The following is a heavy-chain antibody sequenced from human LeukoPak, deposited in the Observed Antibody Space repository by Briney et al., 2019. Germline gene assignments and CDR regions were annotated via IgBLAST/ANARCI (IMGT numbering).Heavy chain of an antibody. Sequence: SAKDSSEASGGTLCIFMNRRGCPAPRQGVGWVGQIIPVLVVANYEQKYQGRVMITADKSTSTAYMELSSLRSEDTAVYYCAIRPLDCSSTSCYTEAYYYMDVWGKGTTVTVSS. J-gene: IGHJ6*03. D-gene: IGHD2-2*02. CDR1: GGTLCIFM. V-gene: IGHV1-69*02. CDR2: IIPVLVVA. CDR3: AIRPLDCSSTSCYTEAYYYMDV.